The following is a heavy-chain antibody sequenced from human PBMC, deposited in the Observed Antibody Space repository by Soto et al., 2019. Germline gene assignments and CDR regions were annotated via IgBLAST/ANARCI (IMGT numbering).Heavy chain of an antibody. D-gene: IGHD6-13*01. J-gene: IGHJ4*02. CDR2: ISSSSSYI. V-gene: IGHV3-21*01. Sequence: GSLRLSCAASGFTFISYSIHCFRHAPLKGLEWVSSISSSSSYIYYADSVKGRFTISRDNAKNSLYLQMNSLRAEDTAVYYCARDKGIAAPFDYWGQGTLVTVSS. CDR1: GFTFISYS. CDR3: ARDKGIAAPFDY.